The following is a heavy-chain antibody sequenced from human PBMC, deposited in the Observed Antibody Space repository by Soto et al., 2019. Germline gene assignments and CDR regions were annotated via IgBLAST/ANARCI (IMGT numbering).Heavy chain of an antibody. CDR3: ARDLGGAPYVYL. J-gene: IGHJ2*01. CDR1: GFIFSDQY. CDR2: IRKKVNSYTT. Sequence: EMQLVESGGRLVQPGGSLRLSCAASGFIFSDQYMDWVRQAPGKGLEWVGRIRKKVNSYTTEYAASVKGRFTVSRDDSKHSLYLQMNSLKTEDTAIYYCARDLGGAPYVYLWGRGTLVTVSS. V-gene: IGHV3-72*01. D-gene: IGHD3-16*01.